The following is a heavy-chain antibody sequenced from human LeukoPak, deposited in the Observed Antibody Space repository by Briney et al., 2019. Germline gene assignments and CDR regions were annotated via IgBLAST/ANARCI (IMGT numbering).Heavy chain of an antibody. J-gene: IGHJ4*02. Sequence: SETLSLTCAVYGGSLSDYYWTWIRQPPGKGLEWIGEINHDGKTNRNPSLKSRVTLSVDVSKNEISLNLTSVTAADTAVYYCARGQVVRDYWGQGTLVTVSS. CDR2: INHDGKT. D-gene: IGHD2-15*01. CDR3: ARGQVVRDY. V-gene: IGHV4-34*01. CDR1: GGSLSDYY.